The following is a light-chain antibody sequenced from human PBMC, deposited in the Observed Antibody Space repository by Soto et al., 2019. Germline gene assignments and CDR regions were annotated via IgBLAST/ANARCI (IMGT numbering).Light chain of an antibody. CDR2: GAS. Sequence: EIVMTQSPGTLSLSPGGRATLSCRASQSISNTYLSWYQQKPGQAPRLLIYGASTRATGIPARFSGSGSGTDFTLTISSLQPVDFAVYYCHQDYDLPLTFGGGTRVEIK. J-gene: IGKJ4*01. V-gene: IGKV3D-7*01. CDR1: QSISNTY. CDR3: HQDYDLPLT.